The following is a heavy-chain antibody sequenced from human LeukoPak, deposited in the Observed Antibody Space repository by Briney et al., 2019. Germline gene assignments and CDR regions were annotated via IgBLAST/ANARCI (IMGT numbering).Heavy chain of an antibody. CDR1: GLSFSSFA. Sequence: PGGSLRLSCAASGLSFSSFAMRWVRPGPARGLAWVSSIRGNGETFYPDSVKGRSTLYSDSSSNTAYFQLNNLRVKDTDICYCARASWLSSTDAFRWGQGTLLTVSS. J-gene: IGHJ4*02. V-gene: IGHV3-23*01. CDR3: ARASWLSSTDAFR. CDR2: IRGNGET. D-gene: IGHD2-21*01.